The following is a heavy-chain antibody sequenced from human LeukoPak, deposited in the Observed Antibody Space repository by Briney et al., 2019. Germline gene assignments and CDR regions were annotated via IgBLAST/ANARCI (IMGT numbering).Heavy chain of an antibody. Sequence: SETLSLTCTVSGGSIRSGGYYWSWIRQHPGKGLEWIGYIYYSGSTYYSPSLKSRVTISVDTSKNQFSLKLSSVTAADTAVYYCARFEYSSSSTGFDYWGQGTLVTVSS. D-gene: IGHD6-6*01. CDR1: GGSIRSGGYY. V-gene: IGHV4-31*03. J-gene: IGHJ4*02. CDR3: ARFEYSSSSTGFDY. CDR2: IYYSGST.